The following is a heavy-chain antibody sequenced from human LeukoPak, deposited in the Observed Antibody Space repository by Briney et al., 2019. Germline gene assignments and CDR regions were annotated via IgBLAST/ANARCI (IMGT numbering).Heavy chain of an antibody. J-gene: IGHJ6*02. CDR2: MNPNSGNT. D-gene: IGHD6-19*01. CDR1: GYTFTSYD. CDR3: ARVGAGTLRYYYGMDV. Sequence: ASVKVSCKASGYTFTSYDINWVRQATGQGLEWMGWMNPNSGNTGYAQKFQGRVTMTRNTSISTAYMELSSLRSEDTAVYYCARVGAGTLRYYYGMDVWGQGTTVIVSS. V-gene: IGHV1-8*01.